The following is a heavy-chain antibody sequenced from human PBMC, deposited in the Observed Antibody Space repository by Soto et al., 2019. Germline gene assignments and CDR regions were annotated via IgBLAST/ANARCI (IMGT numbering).Heavy chain of an antibody. D-gene: IGHD5-18*01. J-gene: IGHJ3*02. CDR2: IYYSGST. CDR3: AGRYALPRYSYGSDAFDI. CDR1: GGSISSGGYY. Sequence: QVQLQESGPGLVKPSQTLSLTCTVSGGSISSGGYYWSWIRQHPGKGLEWIGYIYYSGSTYYNPCVKRRVTRSVDTSKTQCSMKLSSVTAEDTAVYYCAGRYALPRYSYGSDAFDIWGQGPMVTVSS. V-gene: IGHV4-31*03.